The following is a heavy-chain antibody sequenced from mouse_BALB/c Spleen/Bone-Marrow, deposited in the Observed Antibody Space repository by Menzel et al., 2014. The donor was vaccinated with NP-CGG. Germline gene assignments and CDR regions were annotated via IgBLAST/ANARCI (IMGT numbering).Heavy chain of an antibody. CDR1: GYAFTNYL. J-gene: IGHJ4*01. CDR3: ARCLTGTSALDF. CDR2: INPGSGGT. V-gene: IGHV1-54*01. D-gene: IGHD4-1*01. Sequence: QVQLQQSGAELVRPGTSVKVSCKASGYAFTNYLIEWVKQRPGQGLEWIGVINPGSGGTNYNEKFRGKATLTADKSSSTAYMQLSSLTSGDSAVYFCARCLTGTSALDFWGQGTSVTVSS.